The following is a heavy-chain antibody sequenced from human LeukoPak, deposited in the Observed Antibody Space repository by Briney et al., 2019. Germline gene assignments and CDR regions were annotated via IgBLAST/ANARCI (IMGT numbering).Heavy chain of an antibody. V-gene: IGHV3-7*01. D-gene: IGHD1-14*01. CDR3: ARGGLYPYQTIDF. Sequence: GGSLRLSCAASGFTFSNYWMSWVRQAPGKGLEWVANIKQDGSEKYYVDSVKGRFTISRDNAKNSLYLQMNSLRVEDTAVYYCARGGLYPYQTIDFWGQGTLVTVSS. J-gene: IGHJ4*02. CDR2: IKQDGSEK. CDR1: GFTFSNYW.